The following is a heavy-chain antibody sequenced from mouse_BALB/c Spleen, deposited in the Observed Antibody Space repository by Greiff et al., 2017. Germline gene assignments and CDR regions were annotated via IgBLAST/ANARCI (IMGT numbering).Heavy chain of an antibody. D-gene: IGHD2-4*01. CDR1: GYTFTSYY. CDR2: IYPGNVNT. J-gene: IGHJ4*01. Sequence: QVQLQQSGPELVKPGASVRISCKASGYTFTSYYIHWVKQRPGQGLEWIGWIYPGNVNTKYNEKFKGKATLTADKSSSTAYMQLSSLTSEDSAVYFGARWEDYDGRGYAMDYWGQGTSVTVSS. CDR3: ARWEDYDGRGYAMDY. V-gene: IGHV1S56*01.